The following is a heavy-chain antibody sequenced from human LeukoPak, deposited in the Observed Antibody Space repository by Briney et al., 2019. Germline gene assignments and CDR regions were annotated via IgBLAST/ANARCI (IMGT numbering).Heavy chain of an antibody. CDR1: GGTFSSYS. J-gene: IGHJ4*02. V-gene: IGHV1-69*02. CDR2: CIPILGIA. CDR3: ATDRRRTNTAMADY. D-gene: IGHD5-18*01. Sequence: GSSVKVSRKASGGTFSSYSSSWVRQATGQAREWVGRCIPILGIANYAHKFQGRVTITADKSTSTAYMELSSLRSEDTAVYYCATDRRRTNTAMADYWGQGTLVTVSS.